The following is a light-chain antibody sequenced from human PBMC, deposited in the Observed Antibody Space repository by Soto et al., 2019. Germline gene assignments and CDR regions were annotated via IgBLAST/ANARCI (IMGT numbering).Light chain of an antibody. CDR3: SSYTSSSTGV. CDR1: SSDVGGYNY. CDR2: EVS. V-gene: IGLV2-14*01. J-gene: IGLJ1*01. Sequence: QSVLTQPASVSGSPGQSITISCTGTSSDVGGYNYVSWYQQHPGKAPKLMIYEVSNRPSGVSNLFSGSKSGNTASLTISGLQAEDEADYYCSSYTSSSTGVFGTGTKLTVL.